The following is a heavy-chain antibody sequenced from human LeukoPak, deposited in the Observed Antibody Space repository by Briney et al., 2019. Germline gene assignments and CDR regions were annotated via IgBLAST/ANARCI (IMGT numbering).Heavy chain of an antibody. J-gene: IGHJ4*02. Sequence: ASVKVSCKASGYTFTGYYTHWVRQAPGQGLEWMGRINPNSGGTNYAQKFQGRVTMTRDTSISTAYMELSRLRSDDTAVYYCARGTRGVVTARAYFDYWGQGTLVTVSS. V-gene: IGHV1-2*06. CDR3: ARGTRGVVTARAYFDY. CDR1: GYTFTGYY. D-gene: IGHD2-21*02. CDR2: INPNSGGT.